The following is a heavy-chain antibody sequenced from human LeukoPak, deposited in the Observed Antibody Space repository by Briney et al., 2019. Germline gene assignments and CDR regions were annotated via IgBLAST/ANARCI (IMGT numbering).Heavy chain of an antibody. D-gene: IGHD2-21*02. Sequence: GGSLRLSCAASGFSFSSYAMSWVRQAPGKGLEWVSTISGSGGSTHYVDSVKGRFTISRDNSKLTLYLQLNSLRADDTAVYYCGRRPVNGVTAYWYFGLWGRGTLVTVSS. J-gene: IGHJ2*01. CDR3: GRRPVNGVTAYWYFGL. V-gene: IGHV3-23*01. CDR2: ISGSGGST. CDR1: GFSFSSYA.